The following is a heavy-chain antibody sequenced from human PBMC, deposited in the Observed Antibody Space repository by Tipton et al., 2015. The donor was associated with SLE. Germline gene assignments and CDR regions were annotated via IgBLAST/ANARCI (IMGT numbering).Heavy chain of an antibody. CDR1: GGSISSGGFS. CDR3: ARERRPDWVDP. Sequence: TLSLTCTVSGGSISSGGFSWNWIRQQPGKGLECIGYIYSSGATYYNPSLKSRVTISVDTSKNQFSLRLNSMTAADTAVYYCARERRPDWVDPWGQGILVTVSS. D-gene: IGHD1-14*01. V-gene: IGHV4-31*03. J-gene: IGHJ5*02. CDR2: IYSSGAT.